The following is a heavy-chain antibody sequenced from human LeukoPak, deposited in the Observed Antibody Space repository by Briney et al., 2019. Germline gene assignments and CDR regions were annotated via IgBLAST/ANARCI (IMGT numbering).Heavy chain of an antibody. D-gene: IGHD6-13*01. CDR1: GDSISSGSYY. Sequence: SETLSLTCTVSGDSISSGSYYWSWIRQPAGKGPEWIGRIYTSGSTNYNPSLKSRVTISLNTSKNQFSLRLTSVTAADTAVYYCARDCGACGSTWYWWFDPWGQGTLVTVSS. J-gene: IGHJ5*02. CDR3: ARDCGACGSTWYWWFDP. CDR2: IYTSGST. V-gene: IGHV4-61*02.